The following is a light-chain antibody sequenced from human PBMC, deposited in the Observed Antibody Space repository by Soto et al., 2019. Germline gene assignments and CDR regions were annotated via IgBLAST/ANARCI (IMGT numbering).Light chain of an antibody. V-gene: IGKV3D-7*01. CDR1: QSVSSSY. CDR2: GAS. CDR3: QQYASSPLT. J-gene: IGKJ4*01. Sequence: EIVMTQSPATLSLSPGERATLSCRASQSVSSSYLSWYQQKPGQAPRLLIYGASTRATGIPARFSGSGSGTDFTLTISSLQPEDFAVYYCQQYASSPLTFGGGTKVELK.